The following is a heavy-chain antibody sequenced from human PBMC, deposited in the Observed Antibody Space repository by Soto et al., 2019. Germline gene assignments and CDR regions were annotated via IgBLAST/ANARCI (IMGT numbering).Heavy chain of an antibody. Sequence: QVQLVQSGAEVKKPGSSVKVSCKASGGTFSSYTISWVRQAPGQGLEWMGRIIPILGIANYAQKFQGRVTXTXXKSTSTAYMELSSLRSEDTAVYYCARLIYEGMFDPWGQGTLVTVSS. J-gene: IGHJ5*02. V-gene: IGHV1-69*02. CDR2: IIPILGIA. D-gene: IGHD3-3*01. CDR1: GGTFSSYT. CDR3: ARLIYEGMFDP.